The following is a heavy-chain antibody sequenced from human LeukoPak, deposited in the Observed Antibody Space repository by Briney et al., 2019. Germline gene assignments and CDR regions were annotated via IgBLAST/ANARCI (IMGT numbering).Heavy chain of an antibody. CDR2: ISGSGGST. Sequence: GGSLRLSCAASGFTFSSYAMSWVRQAPWKGLEWVSAISGSGGSTYYADSVKGRFTISRDNAKNSLYLQMNSLRAEDTAVYYCARTSIAAAGLDFDYWGQGTLVTVSS. CDR3: ARTSIAAAGLDFDY. CDR1: GFTFSSYA. D-gene: IGHD6-13*01. J-gene: IGHJ4*02. V-gene: IGHV3-23*01.